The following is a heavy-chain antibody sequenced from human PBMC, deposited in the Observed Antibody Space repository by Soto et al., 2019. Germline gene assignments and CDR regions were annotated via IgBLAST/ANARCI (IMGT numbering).Heavy chain of an antibody. CDR1: GFTFSSYA. Sequence: GGSLRLSCAASGFTFSSYAMSWVRQAPGKGLECGSAISGSGGSTYYADSVKGRFTISRGNSKNTLYLQMNSLRAEDTAVYYCAKERNDIVVVPAAIGNYFDYWDQGTLVTVSS. J-gene: IGHJ4*02. V-gene: IGHV3-23*01. D-gene: IGHD2-2*01. CDR3: AKERNDIVVVPAAIGNYFDY. CDR2: ISGSGGST.